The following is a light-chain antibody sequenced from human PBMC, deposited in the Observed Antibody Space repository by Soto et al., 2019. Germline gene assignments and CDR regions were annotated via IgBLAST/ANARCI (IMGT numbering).Light chain of an antibody. CDR2: KVT. Sequence: QSTRTQPAAVSGSPGNSITISCTGTSSDVGGNKYVSWYQQYPGKVPKLLINKVTNRPSGVSYRFSGSKSGNTASLTISALLAEEEADYFCASYTSESLYVFGTGTKVTV. CDR1: SSDVGGNKY. CDR3: ASYTSESLYV. V-gene: IGLV2-14*01. J-gene: IGLJ1*01.